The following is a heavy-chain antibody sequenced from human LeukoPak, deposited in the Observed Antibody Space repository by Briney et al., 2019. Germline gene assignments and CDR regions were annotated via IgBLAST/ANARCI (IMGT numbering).Heavy chain of an antibody. Sequence: ASVKVSCKASGYTFPNYDINWVRQAPGQGLEGMGWMNPHTGHTGYAQKFQGRVTFTKNTSISTAFMDLGSLMSEDTAVYYCARGDFWSGYSNYYYMDVWGKGTTVTVSS. CDR2: MNPHTGHT. CDR1: GYTFPNYD. J-gene: IGHJ6*03. D-gene: IGHD3-3*01. CDR3: ARGDFWSGYSNYYYMDV. V-gene: IGHV1-8*03.